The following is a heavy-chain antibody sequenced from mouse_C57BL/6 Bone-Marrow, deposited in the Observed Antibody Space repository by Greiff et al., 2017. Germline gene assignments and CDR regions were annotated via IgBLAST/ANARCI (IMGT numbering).Heavy chain of an antibody. CDR3: ARGAGQAWFAY. Sequence: EVQRVESGGGLVKPGGSLKLSCAASGFTFSDYGMHWVRQAPEKGLEWVAYISSGSSTIYYADTVKGRFTISRDNAKNTLFLQMTSLRSEDTAMYYCARGAGQAWFAYWGQGTLVTVSA. CDR1: GFTFSDYG. CDR2: ISSGSSTI. D-gene: IGHD6-1*01. V-gene: IGHV5-17*01. J-gene: IGHJ3*01.